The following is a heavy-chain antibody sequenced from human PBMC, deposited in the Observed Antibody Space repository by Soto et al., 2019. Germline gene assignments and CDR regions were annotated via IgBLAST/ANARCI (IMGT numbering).Heavy chain of an antibody. CDR2: IYYSGST. CDR3: ARGLQPSPLWSGYYYFDD. Sequence: PSETLSLTCTGSGGSISSYYWSWIRQPPGKGLEWIGYIYYSGSTNYNPSLKSRVTISVDTSKNQFSLKLSSVTAADTAVYYCARGLQPSPLWSGYYYFDDWGQGTLVTVSS. CDR1: GGSISSYY. D-gene: IGHD3-3*01. V-gene: IGHV4-59*01. J-gene: IGHJ4*02.